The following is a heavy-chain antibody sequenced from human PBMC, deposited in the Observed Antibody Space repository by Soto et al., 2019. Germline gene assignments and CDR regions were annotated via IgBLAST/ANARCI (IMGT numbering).Heavy chain of an antibody. Sequence: SETLSLTCSVSGGSVSNKTYYWSWIRQPPGKRLEWIGYVYYSGTTNYNPSLKSRVTISVDLSKNQFSLRLSAVTTADTALYYCARTTAVPNTLRSRYFFDYWGQGTLVTVSS. CDR3: ARTTAVPNTLRSRYFFDY. CDR2: VYYSGTT. CDR1: GGSVSNKTYY. J-gene: IGHJ4*02. D-gene: IGHD4-17*01. V-gene: IGHV4-61*01.